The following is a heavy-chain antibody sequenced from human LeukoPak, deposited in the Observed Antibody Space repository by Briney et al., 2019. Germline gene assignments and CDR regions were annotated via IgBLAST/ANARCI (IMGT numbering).Heavy chain of an antibody. Sequence: GASVKVSRKVSGYTLTELSMHWVRQAPGKGLEWMGGFDPEDGETIYAQKFQGRVTMTEDTSTDTAYMELSSLRCEDTAVYYCATGFLRYFDYNHGHYWGQGTLVTVSS. V-gene: IGHV1-24*01. CDR1: GYTLTELS. CDR2: FDPEDGET. J-gene: IGHJ4*02. D-gene: IGHD3-9*01. CDR3: ATGFLRYFDYNHGHY.